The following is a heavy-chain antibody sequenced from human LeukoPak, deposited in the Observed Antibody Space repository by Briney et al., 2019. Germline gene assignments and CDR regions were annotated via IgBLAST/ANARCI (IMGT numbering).Heavy chain of an antibody. CDR2: ISAYNGNT. CDR3: AREYCSGGSCYPTDAFDI. D-gene: IGHD2-15*01. J-gene: IGHJ3*02. Sequence: ASVKVSCKASGYTFTSYGISWVRQAPGQGLEWMGWISAYNGNTNYAQKLQGRVTMTTDTSTTTAYMELRSLRSHDTAVYYCAREYCSGGSCYPTDAFDIWGQGTMVTVSS. V-gene: IGHV1-18*01. CDR1: GYTFTSYG.